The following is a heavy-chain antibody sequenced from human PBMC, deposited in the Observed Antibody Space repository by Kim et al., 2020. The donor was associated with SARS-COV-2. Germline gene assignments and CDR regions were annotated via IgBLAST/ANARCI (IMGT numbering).Heavy chain of an antibody. D-gene: IGHD3-9*01. Sequence: SVKVSCKASGGTFSSYAISWVRQAPGQGLEWMGGIIPIFGTANYAQKFQGRVTITADESTSTAYMELSSLRSEDTAVYYCATILRYFDWLPFDPWGQGTLVTVSS. CDR1: GGTFSSYA. J-gene: IGHJ5*02. CDR2: IIPIFGTA. CDR3: ATILRYFDWLPFDP. V-gene: IGHV1-69*13.